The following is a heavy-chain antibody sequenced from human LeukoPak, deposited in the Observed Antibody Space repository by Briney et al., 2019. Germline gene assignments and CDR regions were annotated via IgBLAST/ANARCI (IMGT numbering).Heavy chain of an antibody. CDR1: GFTFSSFG. Sequence: TGGSLRLSCAASGFTFSSFGMHWVRQAQGKGLEWVAFIRYDGSNKYYADSVRGRFTISRDNSKNTLFLQMNSLRAEDTAVYYCARDGIIAQKGRSPNNYYYMDVWGKGTTVTVSS. J-gene: IGHJ6*03. CDR2: IRYDGSNK. CDR3: ARDGIIAQKGRSPNNYYYMDV. V-gene: IGHV3-30*02. D-gene: IGHD1-26*01.